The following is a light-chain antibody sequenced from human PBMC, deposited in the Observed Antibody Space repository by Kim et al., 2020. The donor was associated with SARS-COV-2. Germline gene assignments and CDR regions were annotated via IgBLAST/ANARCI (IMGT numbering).Light chain of an antibody. CDR1: QSVSSDY. CDR3: QQYSNSPRT. J-gene: IGKJ1*01. CDR2: GAS. Sequence: EIVLTQSPGTLSLSPGERATLSCRASQSVSSDYLAWYQQKPGQAPRLLIYGASARATGIPDRFSGSGSGTDFTLTISGLEPEDFAVYYCQQYSNSPRTFGQGTKVDIK. V-gene: IGKV3-20*01.